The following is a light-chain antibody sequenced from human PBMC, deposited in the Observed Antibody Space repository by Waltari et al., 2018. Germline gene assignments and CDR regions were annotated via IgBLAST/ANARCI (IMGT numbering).Light chain of an antibody. CDR1: QTVFHSSSNKNY. Sequence: DIVLTQSPDSLAVSLGERATINCTSSQTVFHSSSNKNYLAWYQQKPGQPPKLLIYWASTRESGVPDRFSGSGSGTDFTLTITSLQTEDAAVYHCQQYLSSPPTFGGGTKVEIK. V-gene: IGKV4-1*01. CDR2: WAS. J-gene: IGKJ4*01. CDR3: QQYLSSPPT.